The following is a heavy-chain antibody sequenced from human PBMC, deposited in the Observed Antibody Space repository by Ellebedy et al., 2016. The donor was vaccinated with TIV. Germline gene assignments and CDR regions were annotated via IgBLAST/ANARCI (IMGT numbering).Heavy chain of an antibody. CDR3: ARAPGEQWLVAHSYYFDY. Sequence: SETLSLTXAVYGGSFSNYYWSWIRQPPGKGLEWIGEINHSGTTNYNPSLKSRVSISVDTSKNQFSLKLSSVTAADTAVYYCARAPGEQWLVAHSYYFDYWGQGTLVTVSS. D-gene: IGHD6-19*01. V-gene: IGHV4-34*01. CDR2: INHSGTT. J-gene: IGHJ4*02. CDR1: GGSFSNYY.